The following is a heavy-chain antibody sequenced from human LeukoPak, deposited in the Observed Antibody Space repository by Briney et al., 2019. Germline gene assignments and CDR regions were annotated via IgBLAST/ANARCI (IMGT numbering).Heavy chain of an antibody. V-gene: IGHV3-23*01. D-gene: IGHD3-10*01. CDR1: GFTCSSFT. CDR3: AKNYYGSGTMGGY. CDR2: IGGSGAST. Sequence: GGSLRLSCAASGFTCSSFTMTWVRQAPGKGLEWVSTIGGSGASTYYAGSVKGRFTISRDNSKNTLSLQMNSLRAEDSAIYYCAKNYYGSGTMGGYWGQGTLVTVSS. J-gene: IGHJ4*02.